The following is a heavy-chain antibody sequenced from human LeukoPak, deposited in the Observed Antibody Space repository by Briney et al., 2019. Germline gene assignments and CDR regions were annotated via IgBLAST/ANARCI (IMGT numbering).Heavy chain of an antibody. CDR2: MNPNSGNT. D-gene: IGHD3-22*01. V-gene: IGHV1-8*03. CDR3: ARLISIAYYYDSSGSRKSYYMDV. CDR1: GYTFTSYD. J-gene: IGHJ6*03. Sequence: ASVKVSCKASGYTFTSYDINWVRQATGQGLEWMGWMNPNSGNTGYAQKFQGRVTITRNTSISTAYMELSSLRSEDTAVYYCARLISIAYYYDSSGSRKSYYMDVWGKGTTVTISS.